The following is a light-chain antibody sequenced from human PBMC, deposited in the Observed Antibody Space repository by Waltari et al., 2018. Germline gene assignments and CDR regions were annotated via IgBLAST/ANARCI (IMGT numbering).Light chain of an antibody. CDR1: QSVRSW. V-gene: IGKV1-5*03. Sequence: DIPMTQSPSPLSASVGDRVNIPCRASQSVRSWLAWYQQKLGKAPKLLMYKTSILESGVPSRFGGSGSGTEFTLTISSLQPDDFATYYCQQYNSWYTFGQGTKLEIK. J-gene: IGKJ2*01. CDR3: QQYNSWYT. CDR2: KTS.